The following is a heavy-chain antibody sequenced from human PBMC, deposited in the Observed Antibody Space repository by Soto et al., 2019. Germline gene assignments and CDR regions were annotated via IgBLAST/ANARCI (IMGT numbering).Heavy chain of an antibody. Sequence: QLQLQESGPGLVKPSQTLSLTCSVSGGSVSSGVHYWSWIRQPPGKGLEWIGYVYYTGSTYYNPSLEGRVTMTLDTSKNQFSLKLTSVTASDAAVYFCATESSGSSPLPFDFWGQGALVTVSS. CDR1: GGSVSSGVHY. V-gene: IGHV4-30-4*01. J-gene: IGHJ4*02. D-gene: IGHD3-22*01. CDR3: ATESSGSSPLPFDF. CDR2: VYYTGST.